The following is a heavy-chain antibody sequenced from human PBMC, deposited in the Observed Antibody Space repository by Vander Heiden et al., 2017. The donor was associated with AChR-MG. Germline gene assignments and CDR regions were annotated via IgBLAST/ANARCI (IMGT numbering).Heavy chain of an antibody. Sequence: QVQLVESGGGVVQPGGSLRLSCAASGFTFSSYGMHWVRQAPGKGLEWVAFIRYDGSNKYYADSVKGRFTISRDNSKNTLYLQKNSLRAEDTAVYYCAKDFFPPGYYYDSSGCDYWGQGTLVTVSS. CDR1: GFTFSSYG. D-gene: IGHD3-22*01. J-gene: IGHJ4*02. CDR3: AKDFFPPGYYYDSSGCDY. CDR2: IRYDGSNK. V-gene: IGHV3-30*02.